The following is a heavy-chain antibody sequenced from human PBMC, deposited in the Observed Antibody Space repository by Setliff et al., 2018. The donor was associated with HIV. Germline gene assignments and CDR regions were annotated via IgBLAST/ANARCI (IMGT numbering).Heavy chain of an antibody. D-gene: IGHD2-2*01. CDR3: AKHRVPAAGPDFDY. Sequence: KTSETLSLTCTVSGVSIKGYYWTWIRQPAGKGLEWIGYKFGSVSSKYNPSLESRATISVDTSKNQLSLRLTSVTAADTGVYYCAKHRVPAAGPDFDYWGQGSLVTVSS. CDR1: GVSIKGYY. CDR2: KFGSVSS. V-gene: IGHV4-59*08. J-gene: IGHJ4*02.